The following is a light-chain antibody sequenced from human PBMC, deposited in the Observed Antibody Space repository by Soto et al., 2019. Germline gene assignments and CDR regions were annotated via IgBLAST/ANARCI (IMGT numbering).Light chain of an antibody. CDR1: QSISRY. V-gene: IGKV1-39*01. Sequence: DIQMTQSPSSVSASVGDRVTIACRASQSISRYLNWYQQKPGKAPKLLIYAASSLQSGVPSRFSGSGSGTDFTLTISSLQTEDFATYYCQQSYTAPPKFGQGSTVEIK. CDR3: QQSYTAPPK. J-gene: IGKJ1*01. CDR2: AAS.